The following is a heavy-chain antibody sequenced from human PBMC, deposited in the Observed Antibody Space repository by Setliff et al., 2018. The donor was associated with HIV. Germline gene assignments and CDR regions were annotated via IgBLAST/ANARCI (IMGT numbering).Heavy chain of an antibody. J-gene: IGHJ5*02. CDR2: INHSGST. CDR1: GGSFSDYY. Sequence: SETLSLTCAVYGGSFSDYYWSWIRQPPGKGLEWIGEINHSGSTNYNPSLKSRVTISVDTSKNQFSLKLSSVTAADTAVYYCARGGRSLAAQTWFDPWGQGTQVTVSS. V-gene: IGHV4-34*01. D-gene: IGHD6-6*01. CDR3: ARGGRSLAAQTWFDP.